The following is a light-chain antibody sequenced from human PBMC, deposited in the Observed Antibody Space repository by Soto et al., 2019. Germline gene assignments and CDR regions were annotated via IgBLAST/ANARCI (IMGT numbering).Light chain of an antibody. CDR1: SSDIGAYNY. CDR3: SSFPSSSTYV. CDR2: DVS. J-gene: IGLJ1*01. Sequence: QSALTQPASVSGSPGQSIAISCTGTSSDIGAYNYVSWYQQYPGKAPKLMIYDVSNRPSGVSDRFSGSKSGNTASLTISGLQAEDEAEYYCSSFPSSSTYVFGTGTKLTVL. V-gene: IGLV2-14*01.